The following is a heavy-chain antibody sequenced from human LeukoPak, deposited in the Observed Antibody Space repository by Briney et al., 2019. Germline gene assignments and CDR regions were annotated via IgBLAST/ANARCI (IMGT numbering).Heavy chain of an antibody. Sequence: PLQTLSLTCAVYGGAFRGYYWSWIRQPPSTELKSIGGIDHSVSTKHNPSLKSRVTISVDTSKNQFSLKLSSVTAADTAVYYCARGPHKSGSYLHYYYGMDVWGQGTTVTVSS. V-gene: IGHV4-34*01. CDR1: GGAFRGYY. D-gene: IGHD1-26*01. J-gene: IGHJ6*02. CDR3: ARGPHKSGSYLHYYYGMDV. CDR2: IDHSVST.